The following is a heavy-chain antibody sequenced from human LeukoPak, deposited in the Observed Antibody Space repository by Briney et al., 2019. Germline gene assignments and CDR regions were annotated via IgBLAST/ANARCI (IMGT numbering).Heavy chain of an antibody. CDR1: GYTFTGYY. Sequence: SVKVSCKASGYTFTGYYMHWVRQAPGQGLEWMGRIIPILGIANYAQKFQGRVTITADKSTSTAYMELSSLRSEDTAVYYCARDPTPYCSGGSCYPCWGQGTLVTVSS. CDR2: IIPILGIA. D-gene: IGHD2-15*01. CDR3: ARDPTPYCSGGSCYPC. J-gene: IGHJ4*02. V-gene: IGHV1-69*04.